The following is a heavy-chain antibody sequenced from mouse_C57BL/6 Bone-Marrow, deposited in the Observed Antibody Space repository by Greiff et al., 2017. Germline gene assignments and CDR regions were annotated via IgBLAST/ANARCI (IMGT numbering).Heavy chain of an antibody. CDR1: GYTFTSYW. CDR3: AFYYYGSFYFDY. CDR2: IYPGSGSA. V-gene: IGHV1-55*01. D-gene: IGHD1-1*01. J-gene: IGHJ2*01. Sequence: QVQLQQPGAELVKPGASVKMSCKASGYTFTSYWITWVKQRPGQGLEWIGDIYPGSGSANYNEKFKSKATLTVDTSSSTAYRQRSSLTSEDSAVYYCAFYYYGSFYFDYWGQGTTLTVSS.